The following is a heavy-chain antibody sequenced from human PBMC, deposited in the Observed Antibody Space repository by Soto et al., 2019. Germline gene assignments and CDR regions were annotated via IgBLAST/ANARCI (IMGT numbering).Heavy chain of an antibody. J-gene: IGHJ4*02. D-gene: IGHD4-17*01. CDR1: GFTFDDYA. CDR3: AKGASTTVFAFNDY. CDR2: ISWNSGNL. Sequence: DVQLVESGGGLVQPGRSLRLSCAASGFTFDDYAMHWVRQPPGKGLEWVSSISWNSGNLGYADSVKGRFTISRDNAKNSLYLQMNSLRGEDTALYYCAKGASTTVFAFNDYWGQGTLVIVSS. V-gene: IGHV3-9*01.